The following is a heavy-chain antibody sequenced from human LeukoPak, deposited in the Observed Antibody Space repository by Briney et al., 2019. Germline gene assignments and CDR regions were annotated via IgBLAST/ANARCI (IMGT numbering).Heavy chain of an antibody. CDR3: ARGRGGTSIYYPYYFDY. J-gene: IGHJ4*02. CDR2: INWNGDST. D-gene: IGHD3-10*01. V-gene: IGHV3-20*01. Sequence: GGSLRLSCAASGFTFSNAWMSWVRQAPGKGLEWVSGINWNGDSTGYADSVKGRFTISRDNAKNSLYLQMNSLRAEDTALYHCARGRGGTSIYYPYYFDYWGQGTLVTVSS. CDR1: GFTFSNAW.